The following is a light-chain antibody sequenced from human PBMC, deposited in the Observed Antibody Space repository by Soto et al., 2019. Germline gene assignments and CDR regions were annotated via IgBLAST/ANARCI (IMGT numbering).Light chain of an antibody. CDR2: DAS. J-gene: IGKJ5*01. Sequence: DIQMTQSPSSLSASVGNRVTITCRASQRISTYLNWYQKKPGKAPNLLIYDASRLQSGVPSRFSGSGGGTDFTLSISSVQPEDFATYYCQQYYRDPITFGQGTQLEIK. CDR3: QQYYRDPIT. V-gene: IGKV1-39*01. CDR1: QRISTY.